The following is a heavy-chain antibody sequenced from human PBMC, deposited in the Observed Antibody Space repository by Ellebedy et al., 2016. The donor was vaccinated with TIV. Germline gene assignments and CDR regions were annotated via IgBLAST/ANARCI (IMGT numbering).Heavy chain of an antibody. J-gene: IGHJ4*02. D-gene: IGHD2-2*01. CDR1: GFTFDDYA. Sequence: SLKISCAASGFTFDDYAMHWVRQAPGKGLEWVSGISWNSGSIGYADSVKGRFTISRDNAKNSLYLQMNSLRAEDTALYYCAKGGYCSSTSCQGGPIDYWGQGTLVTVSS. CDR2: ISWNSGSI. CDR3: AKGGYCSSTSCQGGPIDY. V-gene: IGHV3-9*01.